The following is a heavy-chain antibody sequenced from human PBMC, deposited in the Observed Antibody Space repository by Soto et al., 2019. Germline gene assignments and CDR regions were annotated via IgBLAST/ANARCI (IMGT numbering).Heavy chain of an antibody. Sequence: SETLSLTCTVSGGSISIGGYYWSWIGQHPGKGLEWIGYIYYSGSTYYNPSLKSRVTISVDTSKNQFSLKLSSVTAADTAVYYCATYGHRAQENGMDVWGQGTTVTVSS. V-gene: IGHV4-31*02. CDR3: ATYGHRAQENGMDV. CDR2: IYYSGST. CDR1: GGSISIGGYY. J-gene: IGHJ6*02. D-gene: IGHD4-17*01.